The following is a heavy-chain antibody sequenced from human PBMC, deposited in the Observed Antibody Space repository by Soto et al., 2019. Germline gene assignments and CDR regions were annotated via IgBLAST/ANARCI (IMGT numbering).Heavy chain of an antibody. J-gene: IGHJ4*02. D-gene: IGHD3-16*01. CDR2: IYYSGTT. CDR3: ASSYYDYIWGGYFDY. CDR1: GGSISSSSYY. Sequence: SETLSLTCTVSGGSISSSSYYWGWIRQPPGKGLEWIGSIYYSGTTYYNPSLKSRVTISVDTSKNQFSVKLSSVTAADTAVYYCASSYYDYIWGGYFDYWGQGTLVTVSS. V-gene: IGHV4-39*01.